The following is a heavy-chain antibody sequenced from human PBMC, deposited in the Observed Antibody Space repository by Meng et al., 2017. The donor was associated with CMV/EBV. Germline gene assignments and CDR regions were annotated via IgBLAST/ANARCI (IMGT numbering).Heavy chain of an antibody. D-gene: IGHD2-2*03. J-gene: IGHJ5*02. Sequence: GGSLRLSCAASGFTFSSYAMHWVRQAPGKGLEWVAVIPYDGSNKYYADSVKGRFTISRDNSKNTLYLQMNSLRAEDTAVYYCARDLCGYCSSAPIDPWGQGTLVTVSS. CDR2: IPYDGSNK. CDR3: ARDLCGYCSSAPIDP. CDR1: GFTFSSYA. V-gene: IGHV3-30-3*01.